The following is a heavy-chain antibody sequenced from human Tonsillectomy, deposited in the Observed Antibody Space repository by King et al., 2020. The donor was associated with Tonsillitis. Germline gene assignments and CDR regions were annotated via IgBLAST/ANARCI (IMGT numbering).Heavy chain of an antibody. Sequence: LQLQESGPGLVKPSETLSLTCSVSGYSIMNGYYWGWIRQPPGKGLEWIGTIYRDGTAHYNPSLQSRVTISVDTSQNQFSLNLTSATAADTAVYFCARDLGFGAPVPFWFFDRWGRGSLVSVSS. D-gene: IGHD3-10*01. J-gene: IGHJ2*01. V-gene: IGHV4-38-2*02. CDR2: IYRDGTA. CDR3: ARDLGFGAPVPFWFFDR. CDR1: GYSIMNGYY.